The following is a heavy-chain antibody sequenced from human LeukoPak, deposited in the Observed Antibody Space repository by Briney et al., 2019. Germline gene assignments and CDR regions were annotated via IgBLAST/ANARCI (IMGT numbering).Heavy chain of an antibody. Sequence: GGSLRLSCAASGFTFSTYTMNWVRQAPGKGLEWVGSFTGRTYGGTTEYAASVRGRFTISIDDSKSIAYLQMNSLTTEDTAAYYCTRWTTVTTFEYWGQGTQVAVSS. CDR1: GFTFSTYT. D-gene: IGHD4-17*01. CDR2: FTGRTYGGTT. J-gene: IGHJ4*02. V-gene: IGHV3-49*04. CDR3: TRWTTVTTFEY.